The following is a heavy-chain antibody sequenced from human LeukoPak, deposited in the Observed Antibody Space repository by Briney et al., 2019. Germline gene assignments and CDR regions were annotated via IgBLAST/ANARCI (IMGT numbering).Heavy chain of an antibody. CDR2: IVPLIGTA. V-gene: IGHV1-69*05. J-gene: IGHJ6*03. CDR3: TRGARVVPPLYYYYCYLDV. Sequence: GASVKVSCKASGGTLSIYAISWVRQAPGQGLEWMGGIVPLIGTAHYAEKFRDRVTITTDGSTNTAYMELSSLRSEDTAVYYCTRGARVVPPLYYYYCYLDVWGKGTTVTVSS. CDR1: GGTLSIYA. D-gene: IGHD2-15*01.